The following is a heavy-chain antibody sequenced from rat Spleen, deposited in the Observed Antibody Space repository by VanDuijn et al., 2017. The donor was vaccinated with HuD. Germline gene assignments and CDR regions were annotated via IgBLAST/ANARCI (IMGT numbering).Heavy chain of an antibody. CDR2: ISYEGSGT. V-gene: IGHV5-22*01. CDR1: GFTFSDYY. Sequence: EVQLVESGGGLVQPGRSLKLSCAASGFTFSDYYMAWVRQAPKKGLEWVASISYEGSGTYYGDSVRGRFTISRDNAKNALYLQMNNLRSEDTAIYYCTRRGTEGIDYWGQGVMVTVSS. J-gene: IGHJ2*01. CDR3: TRRGTEGIDY. D-gene: IGHD1-11*01.